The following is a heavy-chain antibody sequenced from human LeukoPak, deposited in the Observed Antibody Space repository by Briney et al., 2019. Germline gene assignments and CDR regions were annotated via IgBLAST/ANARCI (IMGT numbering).Heavy chain of an antibody. Sequence: PGGSLRLSCAASGFTFSSYSMNWVRQAPGKGLEWVSYISRSSSTIYYADSVKGRFTISRDNAKNSLYLQMNSLRAEDTAVYYCARDRVTMVRGVIAYWGQGTLVTVSS. CDR1: GFTFSSYS. D-gene: IGHD3-10*01. CDR2: ISRSSSTI. V-gene: IGHV3-48*04. J-gene: IGHJ4*02. CDR3: ARDRVTMVRGVIAY.